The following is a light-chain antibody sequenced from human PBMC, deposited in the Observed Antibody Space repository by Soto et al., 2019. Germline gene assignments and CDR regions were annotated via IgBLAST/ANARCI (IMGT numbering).Light chain of an antibody. Sequence: QLVLTQPPSVSGAPGQRVTISCTGSSSNVGAGYDVHWYQHLPGTAPKLLIYRNNNRPSGVPDRFSGSKSGTSASLAITGLQPEDEADYYCQSYDSSLSGGIFGGGTKLTVL. CDR2: RNN. V-gene: IGLV1-40*01. J-gene: IGLJ2*01. CDR1: SSNVGAGYD. CDR3: QSYDSSLSGGI.